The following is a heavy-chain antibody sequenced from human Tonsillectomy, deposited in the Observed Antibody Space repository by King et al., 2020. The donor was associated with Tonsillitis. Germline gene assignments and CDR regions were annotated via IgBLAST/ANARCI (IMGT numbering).Heavy chain of an antibody. V-gene: IGHV5-51*03. CDR1: GKSFTTYW. CDR3: ARGADCGGYCSSRDVCAI. CDR2: IYIGDSDT. J-gene: IGHJ3*02. D-gene: IGHD2-21*01. Sequence: QLVQSGAEVKKPGESLKISCKGSGKSFTTYWIAWVRQMLGKGLEWMGIIYIGDSDTRYSPSFQGQVTISADRSISTAYLQWGSLKASDTAMYYCARGADCGGYCSSRDVCAIWRQGTTVTVSS.